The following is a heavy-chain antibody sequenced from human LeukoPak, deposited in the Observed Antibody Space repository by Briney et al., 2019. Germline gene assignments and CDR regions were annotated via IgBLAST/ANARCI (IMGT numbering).Heavy chain of an antibody. Sequence: LTRGSLRLSCAASGFTFSSYEMNWVRQAPGKGLEWVSYISNSGGTIYYADSVKGRFTISRDNANNSLFLQMSSLRADDTAVYYCARDPDRNYWYSDLWGRGTLVTVSS. J-gene: IGHJ2*01. CDR3: ARDPDRNYWYSDL. CDR1: GFTFSSYE. CDR2: ISNSGGTI. D-gene: IGHD1-14*01. V-gene: IGHV3-48*03.